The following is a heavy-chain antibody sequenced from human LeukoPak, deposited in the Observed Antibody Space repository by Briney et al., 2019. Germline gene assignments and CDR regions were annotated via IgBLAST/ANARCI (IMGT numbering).Heavy chain of an antibody. J-gene: IGHJ6*04. CDR1: GFTFSSYS. CDR2: ISSSSTI. Sequence: GGSLRLSCAASGFTFSSYSMNWVRQAPGRGLEWVSYISSSSTIYYADSVKGRFTISRDNAKNSLYLQMNSLRAEDTAVYYCAELGITMIGGVWGKGTTVTISS. CDR3: AELGITMIGGV. V-gene: IGHV3-48*04. D-gene: IGHD3-10*02.